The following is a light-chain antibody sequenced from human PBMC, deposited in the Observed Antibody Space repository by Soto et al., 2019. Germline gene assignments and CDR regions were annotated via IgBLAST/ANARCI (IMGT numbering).Light chain of an antibody. CDR1: QDINIY. J-gene: IGKJ4*01. CDR2: DAS. V-gene: IGKV1-33*01. CDR3: QQYNGYTS. Sequence: DIQMTQSPSSLSASVGDRVTVTCQASQDINIYLNWYQQKPGKAPKLLIRDASNLETGVPSRFSGSGSGTHFTLTISSLQPEDFATCFCQQYNGYTSFGGGTKVEIK.